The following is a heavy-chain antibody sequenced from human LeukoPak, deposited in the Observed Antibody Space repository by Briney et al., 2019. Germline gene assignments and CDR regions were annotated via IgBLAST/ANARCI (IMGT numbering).Heavy chain of an antibody. Sequence: SETLSLTCTVSGGSISSYYWSWIRQPPGKGLEWIGYLSYSGSTNYNPSLKSRVTISLDTSKNQFSLKLSSVTAADTAVYYCARSDGYGLIGIWGQGTMVTVSS. CDR1: GGSISSYY. CDR3: ARSDGYGLIGI. CDR2: LSYSGST. V-gene: IGHV4-59*12. D-gene: IGHD3-10*01. J-gene: IGHJ3*02.